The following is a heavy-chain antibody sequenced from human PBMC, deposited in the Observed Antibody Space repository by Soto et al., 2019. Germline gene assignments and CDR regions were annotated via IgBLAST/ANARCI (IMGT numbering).Heavy chain of an antibody. CDR1: GLTSIAFG. J-gene: IGHJ5*02. CDR2: ISYHGNDK. D-gene: IGHD4-17*01. V-gene: IGHV3-30*18. CDR3: AKDLLHNTVTTCGS. Sequence: QVQLVESGGAVSNLGGSLGLSVPASGLTSIAFGWPGVRQAPGKGLEWVPVISYHGNDKYYEDSVKGRFTISRDNFKSTLYLQMSSLRAEDTAIYFCAKDLLHNTVTTCGSWGQGTLVTVSS.